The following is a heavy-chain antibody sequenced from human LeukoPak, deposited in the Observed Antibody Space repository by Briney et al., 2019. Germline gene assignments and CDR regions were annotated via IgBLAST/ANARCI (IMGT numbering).Heavy chain of an antibody. CDR1: GFTFSSYA. CDR3: AKGVDYGRPGCFDY. J-gene: IGHJ4*02. CDR2: ISGSGGST. V-gene: IGHV3-23*01. Sequence: GGSLRLSCAASGFTFSSYAMSWVRQAPGKGLEWVSGISGSGGSTYYADSVKGRFTISRDDSKNTLYLQMNSLRAEDTAVYYCAKGVDYGRPGCFDYWGQGTLVTVSS. D-gene: IGHD4-17*01.